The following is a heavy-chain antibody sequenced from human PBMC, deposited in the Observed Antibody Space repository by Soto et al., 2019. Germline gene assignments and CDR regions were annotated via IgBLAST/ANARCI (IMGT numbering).Heavy chain of an antibody. V-gene: IGHV1-46*01. CDR1: GYTLTNAY. J-gene: IGHJ4*02. D-gene: IGHD2-15*01. Sequence: QVQLVQSGAEVKKPGASVKFSCKASGYTLTNAYMHWVRQAPGQGFEWMGIINPTGGSTNYAQKCEDRVTMTRDTSTNTVYMVLSSLRSEDTAVYYCARGLCSGGSCYVLDYWGQGAQVTVSS. CDR3: ARGLCSGGSCYVLDY. CDR2: INPTGGST.